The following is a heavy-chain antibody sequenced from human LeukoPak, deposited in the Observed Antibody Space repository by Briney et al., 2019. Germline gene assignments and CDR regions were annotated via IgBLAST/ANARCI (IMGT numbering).Heavy chain of an antibody. D-gene: IGHD3-10*01. CDR3: ARCASYGSGSSHYYYYYMDV. Sequence: PSETLSLTCAVSGGSISSGGYSWSWIRQPPGKGLEWIGYIYYSGSTYYNPSLKSRVTISVDTSKNQFSLKLGSVTAADTAVYYCARCASYGSGSSHYYYYYMDVWGKGTTVTVSS. V-gene: IGHV4-30-4*07. CDR1: GGSISSGGYS. J-gene: IGHJ6*03. CDR2: IYYSGST.